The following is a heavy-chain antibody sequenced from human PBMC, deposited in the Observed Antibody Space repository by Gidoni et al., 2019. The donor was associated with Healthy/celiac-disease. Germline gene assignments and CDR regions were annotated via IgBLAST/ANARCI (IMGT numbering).Heavy chain of an antibody. V-gene: IGHV1-69*01. CDR3: ARLENYYGSGSSL. Sequence: QVQLAQSGAEVSKPGSSVKLSCMASGGTFSSGAISWGRQAPGQGLEWMGGIIPICGTANYEQKFQGRVTITADESTSTAYMELSSLRSEDAAVYYCARLENYYGSGSSLWGQGTTVTVSS. J-gene: IGHJ6*02. CDR1: GGTFSSGA. CDR2: IIPICGTA. D-gene: IGHD3-10*01.